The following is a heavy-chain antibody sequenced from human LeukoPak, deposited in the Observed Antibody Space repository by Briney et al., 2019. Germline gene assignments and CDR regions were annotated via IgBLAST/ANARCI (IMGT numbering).Heavy chain of an antibody. Sequence: ASVKVSCKVSGYTFIDYYMHWVQQAPGKGLEWMGLVDPEDGETIYAEKFQGRVTITADTSTDTAYMELSSLRSEDTAVYYCATILVVRSVDYWGLGTQVTVSS. V-gene: IGHV1-69-2*01. CDR3: ATILVVRSVDY. D-gene: IGHD2-21*01. CDR1: GYTFIDYY. J-gene: IGHJ4*02. CDR2: VDPEDGET.